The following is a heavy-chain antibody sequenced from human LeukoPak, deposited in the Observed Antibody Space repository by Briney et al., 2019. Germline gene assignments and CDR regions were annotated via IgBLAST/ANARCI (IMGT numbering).Heavy chain of an antibody. CDR3: ARDGSRGGDNDN. V-gene: IGHV3-48*03. J-gene: IGHJ4*02. Sequence: GGSLRLSCTASGFTLSTYEVNWVSQAPGKGLEWVSYISGSGSTIYYADSVKGRFTISRDNAKNSLYLQMNSLRAEDTAVYYCARDGSRGGDNDNWGQGTLVTVSS. CDR2: ISGSGSTI. D-gene: IGHD4-17*01. CDR1: GFTLSTYE.